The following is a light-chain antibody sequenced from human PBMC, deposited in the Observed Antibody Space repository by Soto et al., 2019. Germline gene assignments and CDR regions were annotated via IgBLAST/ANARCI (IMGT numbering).Light chain of an antibody. V-gene: IGKV3-15*01. Sequence: EVVMTQSPATLSVSPGERATLSCRASQSVTTNVAWYQQKPGQAPRLLIYGASTRATGIPVRFSGSGSGTEFTLTISSLQSEDFAVYYCQQYNNWPRTFGQGTKVDI. J-gene: IGKJ1*01. CDR1: QSVTTN. CDR2: GAS. CDR3: QQYNNWPRT.